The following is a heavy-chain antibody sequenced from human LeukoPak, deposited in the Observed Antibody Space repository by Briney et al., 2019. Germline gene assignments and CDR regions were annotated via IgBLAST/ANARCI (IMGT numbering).Heavy chain of an antibody. CDR3: ARDGDYSNLIDY. CDR1: GGPFSGYY. J-gene: IGHJ4*02. D-gene: IGHD4-11*01. CDR2: INHSGST. V-gene: IGHV4-34*01. Sequence: PSETLSLTCAVYGGPFSGYYWSWIRQPPGKGLEWIGEINHSGSTNYNPSLKSRVTISVDTSKNQFSLKLSSVTAADTAVYYCARDGDYSNLIDYWGQGTLVTVSS.